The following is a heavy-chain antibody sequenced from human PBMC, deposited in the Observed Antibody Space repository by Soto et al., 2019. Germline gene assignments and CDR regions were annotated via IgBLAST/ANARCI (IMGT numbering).Heavy chain of an antibody. CDR1: GFTFSSYE. D-gene: IGHD4-4*01. CDR2: ISSSSSYT. CDR3: VRGGSNYDS. V-gene: IGHV3-48*03. Sequence: QPGGSLRLSCAASGFTFSSYEMNWVRQAPWKGLEWVSYISSSSSYTNYADSVKGRFTISRDNAKNSLYLQMNSLRAEDTAVYYCVRGGSNYDSWRQGTLVTVSS. J-gene: IGHJ5*02.